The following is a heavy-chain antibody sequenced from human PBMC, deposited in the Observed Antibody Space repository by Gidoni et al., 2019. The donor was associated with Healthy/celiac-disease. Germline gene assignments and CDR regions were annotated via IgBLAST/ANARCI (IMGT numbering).Heavy chain of an antibody. CDR3: ARGCFLPLCWILVYSSGGDAFDI. CDR1: GFTFSSYA. Sequence: QVQLVESGGGVVQPGRSLRLPCAASGFTFSSYAMHWVRQAPGKGLEWVAVISYDGSNKYYADSVKCRFTISRDNSKNTLYLQMNSLRAEDTAVYYCARGCFLPLCWILVYSSGGDAFDIWGQGTMVTVSS. V-gene: IGHV3-30*01. D-gene: IGHD6-19*01. CDR2: ISYDGSNK. J-gene: IGHJ3*02.